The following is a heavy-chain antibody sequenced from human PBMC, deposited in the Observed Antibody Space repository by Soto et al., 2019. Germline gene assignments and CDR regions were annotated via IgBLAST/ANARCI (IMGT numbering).Heavy chain of an antibody. J-gene: IGHJ4*02. CDR1: GYTFTSYA. CDR3: ARDPPGSSTFDY. D-gene: IGHD1-26*01. Sequence: QVQLVQSGAEVKKPGASVKVSCKASGYTFTSYAMHWVRQAPGQMLEGMGWINGGKGNTKYSQKVQGRVTITRDTSASTAYMERSSLRSEDTAVYYCARDPPGSSTFDYWGQGTLVTVSS. V-gene: IGHV1-3*01. CDR2: INGGKGNT.